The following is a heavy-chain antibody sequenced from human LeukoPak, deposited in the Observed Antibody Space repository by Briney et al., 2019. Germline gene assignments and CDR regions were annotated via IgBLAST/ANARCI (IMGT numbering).Heavy chain of an antibody. D-gene: IGHD3-22*01. J-gene: IGHJ4*02. CDR1: GGSISSSNW. V-gene: IGHV4-4*02. Sequence: SGTLSLTCAVSGGSISSSNWWSWVRQPPGKGLEWIGEIFHTGNTNYNPSLKSRVTISVDKSKKQFSLRLSSVTAADTAVYYCATEMYYDGSGPHFDYWGQGTLVTVSS. CDR3: ATEMYYDGSGPHFDY. CDR2: IFHTGNT.